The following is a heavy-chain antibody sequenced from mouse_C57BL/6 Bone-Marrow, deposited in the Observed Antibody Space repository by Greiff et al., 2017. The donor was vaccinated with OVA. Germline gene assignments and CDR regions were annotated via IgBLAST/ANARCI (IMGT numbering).Heavy chain of an antibody. CDR2: IHPNSGST. CDR1: GYTFTSYW. J-gene: IGHJ4*01. CDR3: ARCPGCAFYAMDY. V-gene: IGHV1-64*01. Sequence: QVQLQQPGAELVKPGASVKLSCKASGYTFTSYWMHWVKQRPGQGLEWIGMIHPNSGSTNYNEKFKSKATLTVDKSSSTAYMQLSSLTSEDSAVYYCARCPGCAFYAMDYWGQGTSVTVSS. D-gene: IGHD3-3*01.